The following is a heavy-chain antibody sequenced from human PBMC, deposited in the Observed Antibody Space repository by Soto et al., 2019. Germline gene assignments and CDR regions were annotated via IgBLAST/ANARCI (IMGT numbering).Heavy chain of an antibody. J-gene: IGHJ5*02. V-gene: IGHV4-4*07. CDR3: ATTLYSSSSGWFDP. Sequence: SETLSLTCTVSGGSISSYYWSWIRQPAGKGLEWIGRIYTSGSTNYNPSLKSRVTMSVDTSKNQFSLKPSSVTAADTAVYYCATTLYSSSSGWFDPWGQGTLVTVSS. CDR1: GGSISSYY. CDR2: IYTSGST. D-gene: IGHD6-6*01.